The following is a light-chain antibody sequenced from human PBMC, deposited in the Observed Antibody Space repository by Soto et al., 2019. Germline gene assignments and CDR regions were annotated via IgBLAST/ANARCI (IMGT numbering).Light chain of an antibody. CDR2: GAT. Sequence: ETVLTQSPGTLSLSPGERATLSCRASQSVSDNYLAWYQQKPGQAPRLLIHGATTRATGIPARFSGSGSGTEFTLTISSLQSEDFAVYYCQQYNNWPRTFGQGTKVDIK. V-gene: IGKV3-15*01. J-gene: IGKJ1*01. CDR1: QSVSDN. CDR3: QQYNNWPRT.